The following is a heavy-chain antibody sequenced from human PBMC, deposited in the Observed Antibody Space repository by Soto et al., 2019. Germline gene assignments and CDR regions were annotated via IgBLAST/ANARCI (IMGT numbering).Heavy chain of an antibody. CDR2: INAGNGNT. Sequence: QVQLVQSGAEEKKPGASVKVSCKASGYTFTSYAMHWVRQAPGQRLEWMGWINAGNGNTKYTQKFQGRVTITRDTSASTAYMELSSLRSEDTAVYYCARVGGWYVPDYWGQGTLVTVSS. J-gene: IGHJ4*02. CDR3: ARVGGWYVPDY. D-gene: IGHD6-19*01. CDR1: GYTFTSYA. V-gene: IGHV1-3*05.